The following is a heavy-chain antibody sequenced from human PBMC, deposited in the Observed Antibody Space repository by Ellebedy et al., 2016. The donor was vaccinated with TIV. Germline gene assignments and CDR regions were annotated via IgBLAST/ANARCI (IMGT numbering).Heavy chain of an antibody. CDR3: ARDRGDAYSASVLDY. Sequence: GRFTLSRDNAKNSLFLQMNSLRAEDTAVYYCARDRGDAYSASVLDYWGQGSLVTVSS. V-gene: IGHV3-11*06. J-gene: IGHJ4*02. D-gene: IGHD6-13*01.